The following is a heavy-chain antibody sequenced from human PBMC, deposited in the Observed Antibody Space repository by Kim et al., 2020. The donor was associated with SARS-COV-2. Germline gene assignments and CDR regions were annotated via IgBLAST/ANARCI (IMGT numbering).Heavy chain of an antibody. CDR2: ISYDGSNK. D-gene: IGHD1-26*01. CDR3: ARGRIVGATEGYFDY. V-gene: IGHV3-30-3*01. Sequence: GGSLRLSCAASGFTFSSYAMHWVRQAPGKGLEWVAVISYDGSNKYYADSVKGRFTISRDNSKNTLYLQMNSLRAEDTAVYYCARGRIVGATEGYFDYWGQGTLVTVSS. CDR1: GFTFSSYA. J-gene: IGHJ4*02.